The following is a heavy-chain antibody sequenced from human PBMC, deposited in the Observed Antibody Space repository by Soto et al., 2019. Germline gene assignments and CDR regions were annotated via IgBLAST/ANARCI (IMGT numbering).Heavy chain of an antibody. CDR3: ARAGWRDSSGYYWDY. D-gene: IGHD3-22*01. CDR1: GGSISGYY. V-gene: IGHV4-59*01. J-gene: IGHJ4*02. CDR2: IYYSGST. Sequence: SETLSLTCTVSGGSISGYYWSWIRQPPGKGLEWVGYIYYSGSTNYNPSLKSRLTISVDTSKNQLSLKLSSMTAADTAVYYCARAGWRDSSGYYWDYWGQGTLVTVSS.